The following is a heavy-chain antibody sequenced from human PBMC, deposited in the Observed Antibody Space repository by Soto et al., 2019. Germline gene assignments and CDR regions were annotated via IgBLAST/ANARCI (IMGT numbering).Heavy chain of an antibody. V-gene: IGHV3-23*01. CDR3: AKGLMTTVTPASGFYD. Sequence: EVQLLESGGGLVQPGGSLRLSCAASGFTFSNYAMSWVRQAPGKGLEWVSAISGSGGSTNYADSVKGRFTISRDNSKNTLYLQMNSLRAEDTAVYYCAKGLMTTVTPASGFYDWGQGTLVTVSS. CDR2: ISGSGGST. D-gene: IGHD4-17*01. CDR1: GFTFSNYA. J-gene: IGHJ4*02.